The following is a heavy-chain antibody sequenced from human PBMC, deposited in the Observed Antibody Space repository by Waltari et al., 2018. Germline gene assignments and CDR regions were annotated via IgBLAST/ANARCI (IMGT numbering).Heavy chain of an antibody. J-gene: IGHJ4*02. CDR1: GGSIISSNYY. Sequence: QLQLQESGPGLVKPSETLSLTCTVSGGSIISSNYYWGWIRQPPGKGLEWIGSIYNSAITYDNPSLKSRVTISVDTSKHQFSLRLSSVTAADTAVYYCARSLGDPDYFDYWGQGTLVTVSS. CDR3: ARSLGDPDYFDY. V-gene: IGHV4-39*01. CDR2: IYNSAIT. D-gene: IGHD2-21*02.